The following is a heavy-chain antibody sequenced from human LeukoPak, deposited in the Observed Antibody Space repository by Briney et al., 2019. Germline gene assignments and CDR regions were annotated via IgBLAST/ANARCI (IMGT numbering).Heavy chain of an antibody. CDR1: GFTFSSYS. CDR3: ARAPPTLIYSSGCQN. CDR2: ISSSSSYI. Sequence: GGSLRLSCAASGFTFSSYSMNWVRQAPGKGLEWVSSISSSSSYIYYADSVKGRFTISRDNAKNSLYLQMNSLRAEDTAVYYCARAPPTLIYSSGCQNWGQGTLVTVSS. V-gene: IGHV3-21*01. J-gene: IGHJ4*02. D-gene: IGHD6-19*01.